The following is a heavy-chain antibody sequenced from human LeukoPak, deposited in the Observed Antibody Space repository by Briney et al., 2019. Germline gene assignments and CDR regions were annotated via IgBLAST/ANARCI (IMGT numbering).Heavy chain of an antibody. D-gene: IGHD2-15*01. J-gene: IGHJ5*02. V-gene: IGHV4-38-2*02. CDR3: ARDDSRTFNWFDP. Sequence: SETLSLTCTVSGYSINSAYYWGWIRQPPGKGLEWIGSMYHSGSTYYNPSLQSRVTISVDTSKNQFSLKLSSVTAADTAVYYCARDDSRTFNWFDPWGQGTLVTVSS. CDR1: GYSINSAYY. CDR2: MYHSGST.